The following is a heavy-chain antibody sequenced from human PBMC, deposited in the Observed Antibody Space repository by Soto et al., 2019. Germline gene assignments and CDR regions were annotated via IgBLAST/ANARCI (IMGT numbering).Heavy chain of an antibody. Sequence: QITLKESGPTLVKPTQPLTLTCTFSGFSLTTSGVGVGWIRQPPGKALEWLALIYWDDERYSPSLKSRLTITKATSKNQVVLTTTHTDPADTATYFCAHRTTTVTWWFDPWGQGTLVTVSS. CDR3: AHRTTTVTWWFDP. J-gene: IGHJ5*02. V-gene: IGHV2-5*02. CDR2: IYWDDE. D-gene: IGHD4-17*01. CDR1: GFSLTTSGVG.